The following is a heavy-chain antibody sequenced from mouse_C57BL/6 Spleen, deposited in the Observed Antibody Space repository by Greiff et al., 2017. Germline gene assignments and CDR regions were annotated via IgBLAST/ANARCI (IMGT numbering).Heavy chain of an antibody. CDR2: IDPANGNT. D-gene: IGHD1-1*01. J-gene: IGHJ1*03. CDR3: ARGDYYSSSWGYFDV. CDR1: GFNIKNTY. V-gene: IGHV14-3*01. Sequence: EVQLQQSVAELVRPGASVKLSCTASGFNIKNTYMPWVKQRPEQGLEWIGRIDPANGNTNYAPKFQGKATITADKSSNTAYVPRSSLTSEDTAIYYCARGDYYSSSWGYFDVWGTGTTVTVSS.